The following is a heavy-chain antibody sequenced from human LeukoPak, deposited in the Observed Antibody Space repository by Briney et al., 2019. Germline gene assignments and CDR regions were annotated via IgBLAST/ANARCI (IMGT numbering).Heavy chain of an antibody. J-gene: IGHJ4*02. D-gene: IGHD3-10*01. CDR1: GGSISSTNYY. CDR3: ARAYYYGSGSMDY. CDR2: IYYSGST. V-gene: IGHV4-61*01. Sequence: SETLPLTCTVSGGSISSTNYYWSWIRQPPGKGLEWIGYIYYSGSTNYNPSLKSRVTISVDTSKNQFSLKLNSVTAADTAVYYCARAYYYGSGSMDYWGQGTLVTVSS.